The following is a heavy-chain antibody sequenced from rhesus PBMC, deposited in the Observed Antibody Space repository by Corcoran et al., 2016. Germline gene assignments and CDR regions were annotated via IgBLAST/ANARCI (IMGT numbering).Heavy chain of an antibody. CDR1: GGSISGYYL. D-gene: IGHD3-34*01. J-gene: IGHJ4*01. V-gene: IGHV4-143*01. Sequence: QVQLQESGPGVVKPSETLSLTCAVAGGSISGYYLWSWIRQPPGKGLEWRGFICGGSGRTSYHPSLKNRVTLSKDSSKNQFSLKLSSVTAADTAAYYCARGASLGYFDYWGQGVLVTVSS. CDR3: ARGASLGYFDY. CDR2: ICGGSGRT.